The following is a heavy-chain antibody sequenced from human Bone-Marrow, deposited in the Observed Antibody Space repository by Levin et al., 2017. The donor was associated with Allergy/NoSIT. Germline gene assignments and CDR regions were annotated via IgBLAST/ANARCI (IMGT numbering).Heavy chain of an antibody. CDR1: GFTFSSYA. D-gene: IGHD5-18*01. J-gene: IGHJ4*02. CDR3: ARELRSIQLSVLDY. CDR2: ISYDGSNK. V-gene: IGHV3-30-3*01. Sequence: TGGSLRLSCAASGFTFSSYAMHWVRQAPGKGLEWVAVISYDGSNKDYADSVKGRFTISRDNSKNTLYLQMNSLRAEDTAVYYCARELRSIQLSVLDYWGQGTLVTVSS.